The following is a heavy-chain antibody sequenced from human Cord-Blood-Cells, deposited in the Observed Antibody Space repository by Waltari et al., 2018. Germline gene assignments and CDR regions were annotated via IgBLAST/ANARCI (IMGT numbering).Heavy chain of an antibody. CDR2: IYSGGST. Sequence: EVQLVASGGGLIQPGGSLRLSCAASGFTVSSNYISWVRQAPGKGLEWVSVIYSGGSTYYADSVKGRFTISRDNSKNTLYLQMNSLRAEDTAVYYCATGPVGYYYYGMDVWGQGTTVTVSS. CDR1: GFTVSSNY. J-gene: IGHJ6*02. V-gene: IGHV3-53*01. CDR3: ATGPVGYYYYGMDV.